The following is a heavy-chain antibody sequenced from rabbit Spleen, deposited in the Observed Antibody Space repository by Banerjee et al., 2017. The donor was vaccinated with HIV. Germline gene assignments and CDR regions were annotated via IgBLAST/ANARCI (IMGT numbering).Heavy chain of an antibody. CDR3: ARDHYSGSSGYGYGFNL. J-gene: IGHJ4*01. CDR1: GIDFSSYA. CDR2: IYAGSSGYI. Sequence: QSLEESGGDLVKPGASLTLTCTASGIDFSSYAMCWVRQAPGKGLEWIACIYAGSSGYIYYASWAKGRFTISKASSTTVTLQMTSLTAADTATYFCARDHYSGSSGYGYGFNLWGQGTLVTVS. D-gene: IGHD1-1*01. V-gene: IGHV1S40*01.